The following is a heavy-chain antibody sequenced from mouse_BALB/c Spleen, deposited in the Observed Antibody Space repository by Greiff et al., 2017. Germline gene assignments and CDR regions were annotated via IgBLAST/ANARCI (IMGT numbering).Heavy chain of an antibody. Sequence: VQLKESGPSLVKPSQTLSLTCSVTGDSITSCYWNWIRKFPGNKLEYMGYISYSGSTYYNPSLKSRISITRDTSKNQYYLQLNSVTTEDTATYYCASDGYPFAYWGQGTLVTVSA. D-gene: IGHD2-3*01. J-gene: IGHJ3*01. CDR1: GDSITSCY. CDR2: ISYSGST. V-gene: IGHV3-8*02. CDR3: ASDGYPFAY.